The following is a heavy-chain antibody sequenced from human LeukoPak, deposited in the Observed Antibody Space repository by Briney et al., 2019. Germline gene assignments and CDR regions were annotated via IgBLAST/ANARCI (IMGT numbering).Heavy chain of an antibody. CDR3: ARPRSGSSGLDFDY. V-gene: IGHV4-31*03. Sequence: NPSQTLSLTCTVSGGSISSGGYYWSWIRQHPGKGLEWIGYIYYSGSTYYNPSLKSRVTISVDTSKNQFSLKLSSVTAADTAVYYCARPRSGSSGLDFDYWGQGTPVTVSS. CDR2: IYYSGST. D-gene: IGHD3-10*01. J-gene: IGHJ4*02. CDR1: GGSISSGGYY.